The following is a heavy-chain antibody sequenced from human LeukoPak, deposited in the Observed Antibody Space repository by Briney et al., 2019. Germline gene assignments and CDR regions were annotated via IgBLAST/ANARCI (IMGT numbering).Heavy chain of an antibody. V-gene: IGHV4-34*01. D-gene: IGHD3-9*01. CDR2: INHSGST. Sequence: SETLSLTCAVYGGSFSGYYWSWIRQPPGKGLEWIGEINHSGSTNYNPSLKSRVTISVDTSKNQFSLKLSSVTAADTAVYYCARSSTGILIGYYYYYGMDVWGQGTTVTVSS. CDR1: GGSFSGYY. J-gene: IGHJ6*02. CDR3: ARSSTGILIGYYYYYGMDV.